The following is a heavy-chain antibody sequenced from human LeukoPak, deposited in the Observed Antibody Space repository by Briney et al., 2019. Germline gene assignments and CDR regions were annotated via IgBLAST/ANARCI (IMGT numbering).Heavy chain of an antibody. Sequence: SETLSLTCAVYGGSFSGYYWSWIRQPPGKGLEWIGEINHSGSTNYNPSLKSRVTISVDTSKNHFSLKLSSVTAADTAVYYCARPYCSSTSCYDWDDYWGQGTLVTVSS. D-gene: IGHD2-2*01. CDR2: INHSGST. CDR3: ARPYCSSTSCYDWDDY. J-gene: IGHJ4*02. V-gene: IGHV4-34*01. CDR1: GGSFSGYY.